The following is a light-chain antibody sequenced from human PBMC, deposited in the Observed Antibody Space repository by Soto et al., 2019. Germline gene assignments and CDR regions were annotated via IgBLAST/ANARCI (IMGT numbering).Light chain of an antibody. CDR2: RAS. CDR1: QSVSGW. Sequence: DIQMTQSPSILSTSVGDRVTITCRASQSVSGWLAWYQQKPGKAPKLLIYRASSLRSGFPSRFSGSASGTEFTLTISGLKPDDFASYYCQHYDMYPLTFGGGTKVEI. CDR3: QHYDMYPLT. J-gene: IGKJ4*01. V-gene: IGKV1-5*03.